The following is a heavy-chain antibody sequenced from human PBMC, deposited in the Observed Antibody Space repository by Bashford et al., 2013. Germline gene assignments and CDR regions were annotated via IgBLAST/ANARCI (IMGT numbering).Heavy chain of an antibody. CDR1: GYTFISYS. CDR2: ISASNGDT. J-gene: IGHJ6*02. D-gene: IGHD1-1*01. CDR3: ARRGWNYYYYAMDV. V-gene: IGHV1-18*04. Sequence: ASVKVSCKASGYTFISYSITWVRQAPGQGLEWMGRISASNGDTNYAQKFQGRLTMTTDTSTNTAYMELRSLRSDDTAVYYCARRGWNYYYYAMDVWGQGTMVTVSS.